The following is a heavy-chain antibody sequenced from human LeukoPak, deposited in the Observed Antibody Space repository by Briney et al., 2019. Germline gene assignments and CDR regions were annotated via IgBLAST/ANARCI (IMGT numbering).Heavy chain of an antibody. CDR3: ARDHFDYNDLVSVIHI. CDR2: IYYSGST. D-gene: IGHD3-3*01. V-gene: IGHV4-59*12. J-gene: IGHJ3*02. Sequence: PSETLSLTCTVSGGSISSYYWSWIRQPPGKGLEWIGYIYYSGSTNYKPSLKSRVTMSVATSTTQSSLRLSSVTAADTAVYYCARDHFDYNDLVSVIHIWGQGTMVTVSS. CDR1: GGSISSYY.